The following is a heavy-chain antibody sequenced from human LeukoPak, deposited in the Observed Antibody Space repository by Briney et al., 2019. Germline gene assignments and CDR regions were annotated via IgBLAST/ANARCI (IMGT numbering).Heavy chain of an antibody. Sequence: SGTLSLTCTVSGGSISSSTSYYWAWVRQPPGKGLEWIGSIDYSGNTYYYPSLKSRVTISVDTSKNQFSLKLSSVTAADTAVYYCARHERNPQFDYWGQGTLVTVSS. CDR3: ARHERNPQFDY. J-gene: IGHJ4*02. CDR2: IDYSGNT. CDR1: GGSISSSTSYY. V-gene: IGHV4-39*01. D-gene: IGHD5-24*01.